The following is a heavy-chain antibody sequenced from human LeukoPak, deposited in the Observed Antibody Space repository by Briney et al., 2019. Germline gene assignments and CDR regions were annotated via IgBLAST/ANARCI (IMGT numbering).Heavy chain of an antibody. D-gene: IGHD5-24*01. V-gene: IGHV3-21*01. CDR3: ARDSRNERWLQFNPYWYFDL. J-gene: IGHJ2*01. Sequence: GGSLRLSCAASGFTFSSYSMNWVRQAPGKGLEWVSSISSSSSYIYYADSVKGRFTISRDNAKNSLYLQMNSLRAEDTAVYYCARDSRNERWLQFNPYWYFDLWGRGTLVTVSS. CDR1: GFTFSSYS. CDR2: ISSSSSYI.